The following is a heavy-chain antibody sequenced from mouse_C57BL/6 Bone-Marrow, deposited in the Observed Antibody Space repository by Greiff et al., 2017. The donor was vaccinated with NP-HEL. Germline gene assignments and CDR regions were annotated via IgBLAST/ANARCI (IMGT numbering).Heavy chain of an antibody. D-gene: IGHD1-1*01. J-gene: IGHJ4*01. CDR3: ARQRLRYAMDY. CDR2: ISNGGGRR. Sequence: EVKVMESGGGLVQPGGERKSEGADGGCTGRDDYMYGGGQTQEKRLEWVAYISNGGGRRYYPDTVKGRFTISRDNAKNTLYLQMSRLKSEDTAMYYCARQRLRYAMDYWGQGTSVTVSS. V-gene: IGHV5-12*01. CDR1: GCTGRDDY.